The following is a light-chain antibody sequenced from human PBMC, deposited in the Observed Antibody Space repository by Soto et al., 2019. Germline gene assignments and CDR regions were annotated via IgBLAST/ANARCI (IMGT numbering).Light chain of an antibody. CDR3: SSYATANNVV. J-gene: IGLJ3*02. V-gene: IGLV2-8*01. Sequence: QSVLIQPPSASGSPGQSVTISCTGTSSDIGGHNYVSWYQQHPGKAPKLMIYEVSKRPSGVPDRFSGSKSGNTASLTVSGLQADDESDYYCSSYATANNVVFGGGTKVTVL. CDR1: SSDIGGHNY. CDR2: EVS.